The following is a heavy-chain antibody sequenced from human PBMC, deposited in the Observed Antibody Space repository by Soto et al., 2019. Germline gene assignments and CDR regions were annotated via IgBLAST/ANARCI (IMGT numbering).Heavy chain of an antibody. J-gene: IGHJ3*02. CDR3: ARRGYCSGGSCFKGAFDI. CDR1: GGSIRSSSYY. D-gene: IGHD2-15*01. CDR2: IYYSGST. Sequence: PSETLSLTCTVSGGSIRSSSYYWGWIRQPPGKGLEWIGSIYYSGSTYYNPSLKSRVTISVDTSKNQFSLKLSSVTAADTAVYYCARRGYCSGGSCFKGAFDIWGQGTMVTVSS. V-gene: IGHV4-39*01.